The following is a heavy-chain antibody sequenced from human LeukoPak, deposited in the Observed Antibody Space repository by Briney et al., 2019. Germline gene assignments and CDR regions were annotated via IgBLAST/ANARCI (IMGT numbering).Heavy chain of an antibody. CDR1: GYTFDDYG. D-gene: IGHD5-18*01. CDR2: INWNGGST. V-gene: IGHV3-20*04. CDR3: ARGPRYSFGSAFDY. J-gene: IGHJ4*02. Sequence: GGSLRLSCAASGYTFDDYGMSWVRQAPGKGLEWVSGINWNGGSTGYADSVKGRFTISRDNAKNALYLQMNSLRAEDTAVYYCARGPRYSFGSAFDYWGQGTLVTVSS.